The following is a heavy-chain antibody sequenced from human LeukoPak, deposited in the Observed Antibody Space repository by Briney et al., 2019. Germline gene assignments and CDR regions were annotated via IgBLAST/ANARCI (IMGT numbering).Heavy chain of an antibody. CDR3: ARAGDYLSDY. Sequence: GGSLRLSCAASGFTLSSYAMNWVRQAPGKGLEWVSYISSSSSTIYYADSVKGRFTISRDNAKNSLYLQMNSLRAEDTAVYYCARAGDYLSDYWGQGTLVTVSS. CDR2: ISSSSSTI. V-gene: IGHV3-48*01. D-gene: IGHD4-17*01. CDR1: GFTLSSYA. J-gene: IGHJ4*02.